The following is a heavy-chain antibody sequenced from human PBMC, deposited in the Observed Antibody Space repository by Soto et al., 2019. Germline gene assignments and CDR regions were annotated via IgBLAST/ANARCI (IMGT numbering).Heavy chain of an antibody. CDR3: ARLSSIDSSGYYLDY. J-gene: IGHJ4*02. D-gene: IGHD3-22*01. V-gene: IGHV4-31*03. CDR2: IYYSGST. Sequence: SETLSLTCTVSGGSISSGDYYWSWIRLHPGKGLEWIGYIYYSGSTHYSSSLKSRVTMSIDTSKNQFPLKLTSVTAADTAVYYCARLSSIDSSGYYLDYWGQGTLVTVSS. CDR1: GGSISSGDYY.